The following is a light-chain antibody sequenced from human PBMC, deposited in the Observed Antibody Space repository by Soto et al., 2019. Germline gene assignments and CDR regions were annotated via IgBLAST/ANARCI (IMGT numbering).Light chain of an antibody. CDR2: DAS. V-gene: IGKV3-11*01. Sequence: EIVLTQSPATLSLSPGEIATLSCRASQSVSSYLAWYQQKPGQTPRLLIYDASNRATGIPARFSGSGSGTDFTLTISSLEPEDFAVYYCQQLSNWPPLTFGGGTKVEIK. J-gene: IGKJ4*01. CDR3: QQLSNWPPLT. CDR1: QSVSSY.